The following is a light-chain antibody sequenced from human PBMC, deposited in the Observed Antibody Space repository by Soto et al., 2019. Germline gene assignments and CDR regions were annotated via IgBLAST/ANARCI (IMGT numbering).Light chain of an antibody. Sequence: SYELTQPPSVSVAPGKTASMTCGGNNIESKSVHWYQQKAGQAPVLVIYYDSDRPSGIPERFSGSNSGNTATLTISRVEAEDEDDYYCQVWDIRSDHVVFGGGTKLTVL. J-gene: IGLJ2*01. CDR2: YDS. V-gene: IGLV3-21*04. CDR1: NIESKS. CDR3: QVWDIRSDHVV.